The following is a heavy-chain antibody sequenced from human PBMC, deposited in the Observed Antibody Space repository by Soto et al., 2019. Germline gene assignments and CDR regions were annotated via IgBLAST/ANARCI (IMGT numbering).Heavy chain of an antibody. CDR3: VRSVFDTWNY. Sequence: GSLRLSCSASGFTFSRYWMHWVRQAPGKGLVWVSRINSDGTSTTYADSVKGRFTISRDNAKNTLYLQMNSLRAEDTAVYYCVRSVFDTWNYWGQGTLVTVYS. CDR1: GFTFSRYW. J-gene: IGHJ4*02. D-gene: IGHD5-18*01. CDR2: INSDGTST. V-gene: IGHV3-74*01.